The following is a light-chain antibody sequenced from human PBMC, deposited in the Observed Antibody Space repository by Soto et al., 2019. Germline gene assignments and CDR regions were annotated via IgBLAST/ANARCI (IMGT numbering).Light chain of an antibody. CDR1: QSMSNF. V-gene: IGKV1-39*01. J-gene: IGKJ2*01. CDR3: QQSYSTPYT. CDR2: AAS. Sequence: DIQMTQSPSSLSASVGDRVTITCRAGQSMSNFLNWYQQKPGKAPKLLIYAASSLQSGVPSRFSGSGSGTDFTLTISSLQPEDFATYYCQQSYSTPYTFGQGTKLEIK.